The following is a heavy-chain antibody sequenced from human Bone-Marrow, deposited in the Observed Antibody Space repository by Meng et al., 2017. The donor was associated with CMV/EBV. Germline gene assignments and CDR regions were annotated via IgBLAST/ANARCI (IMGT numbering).Heavy chain of an antibody. Sequence: QVGRFGAEVHKPGASVKCSCQASGYTFPSYYMHWVGQAPGQGLEWMGWINPNSGGTNYAQKFQGRVTMTRDTSISTAYMELSRLRSDDTAVYYCAREEGGYSGYDLGYWGQGTLVTVSS. CDR3: AREEGGYSGYDLGY. CDR2: INPNSGGT. V-gene: IGHV1-2*02. CDR1: GYTFPSYY. J-gene: IGHJ4*02. D-gene: IGHD5-12*01.